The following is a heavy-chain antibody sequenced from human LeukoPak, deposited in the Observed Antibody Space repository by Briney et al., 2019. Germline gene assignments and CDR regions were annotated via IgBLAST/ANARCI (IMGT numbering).Heavy chain of an antibody. J-gene: IGHJ4*02. V-gene: IGHV3-66*01. D-gene: IGHD3-10*01. Sequence: GGSLRLSCAASGFTFSDYYMSWVRQAPGKGLEWVSVIYSGGSTYYADSVKGRFTISRDNSKNTLYLQMNSLRAEDTAVYYCARLVPAALGNYYGSGSYYNWGQGTLVTVSS. CDR1: GFTFSDYY. CDR2: IYSGGST. CDR3: ARLVPAALGNYYGSGSYYN.